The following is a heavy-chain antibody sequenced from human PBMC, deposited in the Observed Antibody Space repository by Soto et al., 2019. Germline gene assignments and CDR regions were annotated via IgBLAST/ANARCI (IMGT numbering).Heavy chain of an antibody. Sequence: GGSLRLSCAASGFTFSDYDMSWVRQAPGKGLEWVAVISDDGSKEYYADSVKGRFTISRDNSKNTLYLQMNSLRAEDTAVYYCAREVYYDFWSGFNTHPYYFDYWGQGTLVTVSS. CDR3: AREVYYDFWSGFNTHPYYFDY. D-gene: IGHD3-3*01. CDR1: GFTFSDYD. V-gene: IGHV3-30-3*01. J-gene: IGHJ4*02. CDR2: ISDDGSKE.